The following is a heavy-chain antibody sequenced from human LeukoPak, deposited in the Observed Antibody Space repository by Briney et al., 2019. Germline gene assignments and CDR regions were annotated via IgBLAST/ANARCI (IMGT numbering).Heavy chain of an antibody. CDR3: TRHYDFWSGYFKLFDY. Sequence: GGSLRLSCAASGFTFSSYGMHWVRQAPGKGLEWVGFIRSKAYGGTTEYAASVKGRFTISRDDSKSIAYLQMNSLKTEDTAVYYCTRHYDFWSGYFKLFDYWGQGTLVTVSS. CDR2: IRSKAYGGTT. D-gene: IGHD3-3*01. V-gene: IGHV3-49*04. J-gene: IGHJ4*02. CDR1: GFTFSSYG.